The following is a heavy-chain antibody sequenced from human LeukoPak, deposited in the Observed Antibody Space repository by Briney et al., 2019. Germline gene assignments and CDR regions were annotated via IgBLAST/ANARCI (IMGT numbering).Heavy chain of an antibody. Sequence: ASVKVSCKASGYTFATYGFGWVRQAPGHGLEWIGWIRAKTGKTDYAQKCQGRVTMTTDTSTSTAYMELRSLRPDDTAVYYCAKVDGDRMDYWGPGTLLTVSS. CDR2: IRAKTGKT. CDR3: AKVDGDRMDY. CDR1: GYTFATYG. V-gene: IGHV1-18*01. J-gene: IGHJ4*02. D-gene: IGHD5-24*01.